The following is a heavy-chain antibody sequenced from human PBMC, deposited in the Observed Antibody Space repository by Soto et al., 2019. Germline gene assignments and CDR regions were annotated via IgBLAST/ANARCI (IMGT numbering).Heavy chain of an antibody. CDR2: ISYDGSNK. V-gene: IGHV3-30*18. Sequence: GGSLRLSCAASGFTFSSYGMHWVRQAPGKGLEWVAVISYDGSNKYYADSVKGRFTISRDNSKNTLYLQMNSLRAEDTAVYYCAKSGGPPYYYYGMDVWGQGTTVTVSS. CDR1: GFTFSSYG. CDR3: AKSGGPPYYYYGMDV. D-gene: IGHD3-10*01. J-gene: IGHJ6*02.